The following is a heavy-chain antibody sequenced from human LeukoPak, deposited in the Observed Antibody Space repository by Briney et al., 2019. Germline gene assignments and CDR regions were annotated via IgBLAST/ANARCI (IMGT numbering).Heavy chain of an antibody. V-gene: IGHV3-21*01. Sequence: GGSLRLSCAASGFTLRSYTMNWVRQAPGKGLEWVSSIGISSNKIYYADSVKGRFIISRDNAKNSVYLQMNSLRAEDTAVYYCARGHYGGNSGETDYWGQGTLVTVSS. CDR3: ARGHYGGNSGETDY. D-gene: IGHD4-23*01. J-gene: IGHJ4*02. CDR1: GFTLRSYT. CDR2: IGISSNKI.